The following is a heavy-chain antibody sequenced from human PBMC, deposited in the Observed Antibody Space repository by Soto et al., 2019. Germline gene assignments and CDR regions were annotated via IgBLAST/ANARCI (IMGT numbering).Heavy chain of an antibody. D-gene: IGHD3-10*01. CDR2: IYYSGRT. CDR3: ARLYGSGRPDTFDY. CDR1: GGSISSSSYY. J-gene: IGHJ4*02. Sequence: SETLSLTCTVSGGSISSSSYYWGWIRQPPGKGLEWIGSIYYSGRTYYNPSLKSRVTISVDTSKNQFSLKLSSVTAADTAVYYCARLYGSGRPDTFDYWGQGTLVTVSS. V-gene: IGHV4-39*01.